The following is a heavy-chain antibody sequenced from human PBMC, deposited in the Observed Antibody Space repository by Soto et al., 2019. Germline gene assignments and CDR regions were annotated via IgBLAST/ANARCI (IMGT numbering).Heavy chain of an antibody. V-gene: IGHV4-61*01. CDR3: ARGSGPNDAFDI. CDR1: GGSVSSGSYY. D-gene: IGHD2-15*01. Sequence: QVQLQESGPGLVKPSESLSLTCTVSGGSVSSGSYYWSFIRQPPGKGLEWIGYIYYSGSTNYNPSLKSRVSISVDTSKNQFSLKLSSVTAADTAVYYCARGSGPNDAFDIWGQGTMVTVSS. J-gene: IGHJ3*02. CDR2: IYYSGST.